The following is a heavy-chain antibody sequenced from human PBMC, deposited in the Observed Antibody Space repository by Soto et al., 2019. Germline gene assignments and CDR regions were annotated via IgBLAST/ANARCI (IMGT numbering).Heavy chain of an antibody. Sequence: LGESLKISCKGSGYSFTSYWIGWVRQMPGKGLEWMGIIYPGDSDTRYSPSFQGQVTISADKSISTAYLQWSSLKASDTAMYYCARHGDIVVVPAPPANYYYYYGMDVWGQGTTVTVSS. CDR1: GYSFTSYW. CDR2: IYPGDSDT. CDR3: ARHGDIVVVPAPPANYYYYYGMDV. V-gene: IGHV5-51*01. D-gene: IGHD2-2*01. J-gene: IGHJ6*02.